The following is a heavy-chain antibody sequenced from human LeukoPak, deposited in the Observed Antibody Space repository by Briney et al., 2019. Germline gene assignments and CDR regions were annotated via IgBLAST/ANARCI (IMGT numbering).Heavy chain of an antibody. J-gene: IGHJ4*02. D-gene: IGHD4-17*01. Sequence: SETLSLTCAVSGGSISSSNWWSWVRQPPGKGLEWIGEIYHSGSTNYDPSLKSRATISVDKSKNQFSLKLSSLTAADTDVYDFASISHGDYDTYYFDYWGQGTLVTVSS. CDR3: ASISHGDYDTYYFDY. CDR2: IYHSGST. CDR1: GGSISSSNW. V-gene: IGHV4-4*02.